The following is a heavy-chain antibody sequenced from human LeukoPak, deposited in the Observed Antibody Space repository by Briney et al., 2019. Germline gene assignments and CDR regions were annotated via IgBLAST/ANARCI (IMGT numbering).Heavy chain of an antibody. Sequence: SETLSLTCTVSGGSISSYYWSWIRQPPGKGLEWIGYIYYSGSTNYNPSLKSRVTISVDTSKNQFSPKLSSVTAADTAVYYCARAFRCYFDYWGQGTLVTVSS. CDR3: ARAFRCYFDY. V-gene: IGHV4-59*01. CDR2: IYYSGST. D-gene: IGHD3-3*02. J-gene: IGHJ4*02. CDR1: GGSISSYY.